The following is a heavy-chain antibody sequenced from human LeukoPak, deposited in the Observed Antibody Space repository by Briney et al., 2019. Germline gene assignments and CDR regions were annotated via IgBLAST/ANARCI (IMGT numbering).Heavy chain of an antibody. Sequence: PGGSLRLSCAASGFTFSSYAMSWVRPAPGKGLEWVSAISGSGGSTYYADSVKGRFTISRDNSKNTLYLQMNSLRAEDTAVYYCASRYYDILTGYYGPLDYWGQGTLVTVSS. J-gene: IGHJ4*02. CDR1: GFTFSSYA. V-gene: IGHV3-23*01. D-gene: IGHD3-9*01. CDR2: ISGSGGST. CDR3: ASRYYDILTGYYGPLDY.